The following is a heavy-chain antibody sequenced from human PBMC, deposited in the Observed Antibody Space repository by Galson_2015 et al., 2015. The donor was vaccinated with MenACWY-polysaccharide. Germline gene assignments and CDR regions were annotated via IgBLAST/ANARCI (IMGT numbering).Heavy chain of an antibody. CDR2: GSCDGGTQ. J-gene: IGHJ4*02. CDR3: AKESGIPQYGAYFDY. Sequence: SLRLSCAASGFGFSSCGMRWVRQAPGKGLEWVSGGSCDGGTQFYADSVKGRFTISRDNSKNTLYLQINSLRAEDTAVYYCAKESGIPQYGAYFDYWGQGTLVTVSS. CDR1: GFGFSSCG. D-gene: IGHD4/OR15-4a*01. V-gene: IGHV3-30*18.